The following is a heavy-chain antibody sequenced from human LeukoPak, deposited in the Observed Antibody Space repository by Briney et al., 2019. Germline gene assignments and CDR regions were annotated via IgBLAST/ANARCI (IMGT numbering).Heavy chain of an antibody. V-gene: IGHV4-59*01. Sequence: SETPSLTCTVSGGSISSYYWSWIRQPPGKGLEWIGYIHYSGSTNYNSSLKSRVTFSVDTSKNQFSLKLSSVTAADTAVYYCARGRNYLDYWGQGTLVTVSS. CDR1: GGSISSYY. CDR2: IHYSGST. J-gene: IGHJ4*02. CDR3: ARGRNYLDY.